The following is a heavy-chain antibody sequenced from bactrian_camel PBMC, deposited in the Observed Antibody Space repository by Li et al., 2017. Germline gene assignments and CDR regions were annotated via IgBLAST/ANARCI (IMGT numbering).Heavy chain of an antibody. D-gene: IGHD7*01. J-gene: IGHJ4*01. CDR2: VFGPDTA. Sequence: HVQLVESGGASVQAGGSLKLSCAASGYTFSTCGMAWYRQAPGKERELVSRVFGPDTATYVDSVKGRFTISRDYVKNTLYLQMSSLKSEDTAMYFCAACQLTAVGGKFVGQGTQVTVS. V-gene: IGHV3S53*01. CDR1: GYTFSTCG.